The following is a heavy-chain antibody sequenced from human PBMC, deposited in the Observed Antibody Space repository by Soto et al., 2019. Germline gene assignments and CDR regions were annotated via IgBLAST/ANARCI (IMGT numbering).Heavy chain of an antibody. CDR1: GYTFTSYD. D-gene: IGHD4-17*01. J-gene: IGHJ6*02. CDR3: ARGFYGDYVASYYYGMDV. V-gene: IGHV1-8*01. Sequence: ASVKVSCKASGYTFTSYDINWVRQATGQGLEWMGWMNPNSGNTGYAQKFQGRVTMTRNTSISTAYMELSSLRSEDTAVYYCARGFYGDYVASYYYGMDVWGQGTTVTVSS. CDR2: MNPNSGNT.